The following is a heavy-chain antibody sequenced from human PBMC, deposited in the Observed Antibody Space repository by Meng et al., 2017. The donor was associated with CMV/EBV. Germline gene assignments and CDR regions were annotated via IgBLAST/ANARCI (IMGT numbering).Heavy chain of an antibody. CDR2: INHSGST. Sequence: QGHLPPWVAGPLEAAETQSLTCSFYGWSFSGYYWSWIRQPPGKGLEEIREINHSGSTNYNPSLKSRVTISVDTSKNQFAPKLSSVTAADTAVYYCARAKIMYYYDSSGYYYDYWGQGTLVTVSS. CDR3: ARAKIMYYYDSSGYYYDY. V-gene: IGHV4-34*01. J-gene: IGHJ4*02. CDR1: GWSFSGYY. D-gene: IGHD3-22*01.